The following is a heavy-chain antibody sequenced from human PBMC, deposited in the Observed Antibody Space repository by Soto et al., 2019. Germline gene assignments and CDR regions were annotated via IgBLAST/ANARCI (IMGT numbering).Heavy chain of an antibody. V-gene: IGHV3-33*01. D-gene: IGHD3-10*01. CDR1: GFTVSNVG. CDR2: IWYDGSKK. Sequence: QVQLVESGGGVVQPGGSVRLSCLASGFTVSNVGMHWVRQAPGKGLEWVAIIWYDGSKKFYGESVKGRFIISRDTSKNTLYLQMNDLIAEDTAVYYCARDEHSIRGFRYGMDVWGQGTTVRVSS. J-gene: IGHJ6*02. CDR3: ARDEHSIRGFRYGMDV.